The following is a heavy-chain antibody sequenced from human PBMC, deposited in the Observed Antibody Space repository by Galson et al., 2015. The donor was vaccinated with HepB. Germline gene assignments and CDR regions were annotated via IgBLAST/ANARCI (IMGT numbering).Heavy chain of an antibody. CDR3: AKDHYDFWSGVMDV. V-gene: IGHV3-9*01. J-gene: IGHJ6*03. CDR2: ISWNSGSI. CDR1: GFTFDDYA. Sequence: SLRLSCAASGFTFDDYAMHWVRQAPGKGLEWVSGISWNSGSIGYADSVKGRFTISRDNAKNSLYLQMNSLRAEDTALYYCAKDHYDFWSGVMDVWGKGTTATVSS. D-gene: IGHD3-3*01.